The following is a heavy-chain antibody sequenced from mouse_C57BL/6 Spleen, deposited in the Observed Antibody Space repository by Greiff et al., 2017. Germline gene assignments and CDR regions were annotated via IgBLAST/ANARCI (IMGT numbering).Heavy chain of an antibody. CDR1: GYTFTSYW. CDR3: AREDGYYDYFDY. CDR2: IHPNSGST. V-gene: IGHV1-64*01. J-gene: IGHJ2*01. D-gene: IGHD2-3*01. Sequence: QVQLKQPGAELVKPGASVKLSCKASGYTFTSYWMHWVKQRPGQGLEWIGMIHPNSGSTNYNEKFKSKATLTVDKSSSTAYMQLSSLTSEDSAVYYCAREDGYYDYFDYWGQGTTLTVSS.